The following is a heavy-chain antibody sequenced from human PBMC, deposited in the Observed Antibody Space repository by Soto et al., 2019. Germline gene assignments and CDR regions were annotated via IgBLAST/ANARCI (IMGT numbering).Heavy chain of an antibody. J-gene: IGHJ3*02. V-gene: IGHV3-33*01. D-gene: IGHD7-27*01. CDR2: IWYDGSNK. Sequence: PGGSLRLSCAASGSTFSSYGMHWVRQAPGKGLEWVAVIWYDGSNKYYADSVKGRFTISRDNSKNTLYLQMNSLRAEDTAVYYCARDRYWGSTAFDIWGQGTMVTVSS. CDR3: ARDRYWGSTAFDI. CDR1: GSTFSSYG.